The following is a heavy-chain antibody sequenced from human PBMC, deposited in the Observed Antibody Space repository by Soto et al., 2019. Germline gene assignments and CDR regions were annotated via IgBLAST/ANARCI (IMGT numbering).Heavy chain of an antibody. CDR2: VSYSGST. CDR3: ARSYYDFWSGYYKDPWYFDY. J-gene: IGHJ4*02. D-gene: IGHD3-3*01. Sequence: SETLSLTCTVSGGSISNSSYLWGWIRQPPGKGLQWIGSVSYSGSTYYNPSLKSRVTISVDTSKTQFSLKLSSVTAADTAVYYWARSYYDFWSGYYKDPWYFDYWGQGTLVTVSS. V-gene: IGHV4-39*07. CDR1: GGSISNSSYL.